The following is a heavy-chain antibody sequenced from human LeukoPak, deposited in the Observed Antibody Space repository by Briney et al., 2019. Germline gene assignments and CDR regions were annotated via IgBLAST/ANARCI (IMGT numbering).Heavy chain of an antibody. CDR1: GGSFSGYY. CDR2: INHSGST. CDR3: ARARPSGNRIVGATTVDY. J-gene: IGHJ4*02. V-gene: IGHV4-34*01. Sequence: KSSETLSLTCAVYGGSFSGYYWSWIRQPPGKGLEWIGEINHSGSTNYNPSLKSRVTISVDTSKNQFSLKLSSVTAADTAVYYCARARPSGNRIVGATTVDYWGQGTLVTVSS. D-gene: IGHD1-26*01.